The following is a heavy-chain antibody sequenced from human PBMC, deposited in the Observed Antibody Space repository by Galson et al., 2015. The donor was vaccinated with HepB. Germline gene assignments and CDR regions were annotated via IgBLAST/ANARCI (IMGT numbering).Heavy chain of an antibody. CDR2: INSDGSST. CDR3: ARFLTSGSSGNDY. V-gene: IGHV3-74*01. Sequence: SLRLSCAASGFTFSSYWMHWVRQAPRKGLVWVSRINSDGSSTSYADSVKGRFTISRDNAKNTLYLQMNSLRAEDTAVYYCARFLTSGSSGNDYWGQGTLVTVSS. CDR1: GFTFSSYW. J-gene: IGHJ4*02. D-gene: IGHD3-10*01.